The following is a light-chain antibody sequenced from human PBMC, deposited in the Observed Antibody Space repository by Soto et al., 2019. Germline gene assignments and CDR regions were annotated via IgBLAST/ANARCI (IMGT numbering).Light chain of an antibody. V-gene: IGLV1-44*01. J-gene: IGLJ3*02. CDR3: VAWDDSVNGWV. Sequence: QSVLTQPPSASGTPGQRVTISCSGTTSNIGINTVNWYKQLPGTAPQLLIYSNKQRPSGVPDRLSGSKSGTSASLAISGLQSEDEADYYCVAWDDSVNGWVFGGGTKVTVL. CDR2: SNK. CDR1: TSNIGINT.